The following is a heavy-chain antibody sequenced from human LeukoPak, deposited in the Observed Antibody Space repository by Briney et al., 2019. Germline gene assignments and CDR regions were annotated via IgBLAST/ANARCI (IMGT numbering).Heavy chain of an antibody. CDR1: GGSISSYY. D-gene: IGHD3-22*01. Sequence: PSETLSLTCTVSGGSISSYYWSWIRQPPGKGLEWIGYIYYSGSTNYNPSLKSRVTISVDTSKNQFSLKLSSVTAADTAVYYCASSHAYYYDSSGYPVYFDYWGQGTLVTVSS. J-gene: IGHJ4*02. CDR3: ASSHAYYYDSSGYPVYFDY. CDR2: IYYSGST. V-gene: IGHV4-59*01.